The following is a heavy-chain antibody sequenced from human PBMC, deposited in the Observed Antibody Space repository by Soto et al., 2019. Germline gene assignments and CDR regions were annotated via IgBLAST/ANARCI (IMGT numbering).Heavy chain of an antibody. V-gene: IGHV1-69*08. CDR2: IIPILGIA. Sequence: QVQLVQSGAEVKKPGSSVKVSCKASGGTFSSYTISWVRQAPGQGLEWMGRIIPILGIANYAQKFQGRVXIXXDKSTSTAYMELSSLRAEDTDVYYCAREATTRESSWGQGTLVTVSS. CDR1: GGTFSSYT. D-gene: IGHD1-26*01. CDR3: AREATTRESS. J-gene: IGHJ5*02.